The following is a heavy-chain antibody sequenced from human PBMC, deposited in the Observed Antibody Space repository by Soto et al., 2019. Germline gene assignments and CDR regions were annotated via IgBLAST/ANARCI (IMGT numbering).Heavy chain of an antibody. J-gene: IGHJ5*02. Sequence: QVQLVQSGAEVKKPGSSVKVSCKASGGTFSSYAISWVRQAPGQGLEWMGGIIPIFGTANYAQKFQGRVTITADESTSTAYMELSSLRSEDTAVYYCARVTDGISTSCYAESLRGWFDPWGQGTLVTVSS. CDR1: GGTFSSYA. D-gene: IGHD2-2*01. V-gene: IGHV1-69*12. CDR3: ARVTDGISTSCYAESLRGWFDP. CDR2: IIPIFGTA.